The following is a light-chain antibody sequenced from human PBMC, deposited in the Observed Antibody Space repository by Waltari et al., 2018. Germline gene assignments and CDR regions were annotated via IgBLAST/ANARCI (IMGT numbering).Light chain of an antibody. CDR3: STWDGSLKGLL. J-gene: IGLJ3*02. V-gene: IGLV1-44*01. CDR1: NSHLGSNT. Sequence: QSVLTQPPSASGTPGQRVSISCSGTNSHLGSNTVNWYHQLPGTAPKLLIYSNNPRPSGVPDRFSGSKSGTSASLAISGLQPEDEADYYCSTWDGSLKGLLFGGGTKLTVL. CDR2: SNN.